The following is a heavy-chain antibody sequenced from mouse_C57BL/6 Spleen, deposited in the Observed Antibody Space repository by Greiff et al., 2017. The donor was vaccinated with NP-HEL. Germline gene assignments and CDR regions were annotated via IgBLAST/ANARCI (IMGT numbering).Heavy chain of an antibody. V-gene: IGHV10-1*01. CDR1: GFSFNTYA. Sequence: EVRVVESGGGLVQPKGSLKLSCAASGFSFNTYAMNWVRQAPGTGLEWVARIRSKSNNYATYYADSVKDRFTISRDDSESMLYLQMNNLKTEDTAMYYCVRESGAMDYWGQGTSVTVSS. CDR3: VRESGAMDY. CDR2: IRSKSNNYAT. J-gene: IGHJ4*01.